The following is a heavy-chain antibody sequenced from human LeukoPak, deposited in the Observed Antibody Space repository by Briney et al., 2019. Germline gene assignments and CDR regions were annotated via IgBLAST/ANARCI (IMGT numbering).Heavy chain of an antibody. Sequence: ASVKVSCKASGYTFTSYGISWVRQAPGQGLEWMGWISAYNGNTNYAQKLQGRVTMTTDTSTSTAYMELRSLRSDDTAVYYCARDRGGYGRYYYYMDVWGKGTTVTISS. CDR1: GYTFTSYG. V-gene: IGHV1-18*01. CDR2: ISAYNGNT. J-gene: IGHJ6*03. D-gene: IGHD5-12*01. CDR3: ARDRGGYGRYYYYMDV.